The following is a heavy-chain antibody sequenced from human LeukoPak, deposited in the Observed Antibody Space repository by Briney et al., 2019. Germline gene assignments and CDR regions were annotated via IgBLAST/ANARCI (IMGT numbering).Heavy chain of an antibody. CDR3: ARDPTIIGYCSGGSCYELAY. CDR1: GGTFSSYA. CDR2: IIPIFGTA. D-gene: IGHD2-15*01. Sequence: SVKVSCKASGGTFSSYAISWVRQAPGQGLEWMGGIIPIFGTANYAQKFQGRVTITADESTSTAYMELSSLRSEDTAVYYCARDPTIIGYCSGGSCYELAYWGQGTLVTVSS. V-gene: IGHV1-69*13. J-gene: IGHJ4*02.